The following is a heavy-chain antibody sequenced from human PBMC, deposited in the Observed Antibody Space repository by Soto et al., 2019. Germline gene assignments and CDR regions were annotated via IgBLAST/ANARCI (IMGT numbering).Heavy chain of an antibody. J-gene: IGHJ4*02. V-gene: IGHV1-69*01. Sequence: QVQLVQSGAEVKKPGSSVKVSCKASGVTFSNHAINWVRQAPGQGLEWMGVIIPVFATTNYAQKFQGRVTITADESTSTAYMELSSLNSEDTAVYYCARPPTYYYDTDNHYLVGLDLWGQGTLVTVSS. CDR1: GVTFSNHA. CDR2: IIPVFATT. CDR3: ARPPTYYYDTDNHYLVGLDL. D-gene: IGHD3-22*01.